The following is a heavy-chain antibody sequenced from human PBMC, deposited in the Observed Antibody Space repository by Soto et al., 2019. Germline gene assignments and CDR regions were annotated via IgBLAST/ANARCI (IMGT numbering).Heavy chain of an antibody. CDR1: GGSISSGGYY. Sequence: PSETLSLTCPVSGGSISSGGYYWSWIRQHPGKGLEWIGYIYYSGSTYYNPSLKRRVTISVDTSKNQFSLKLSSVTAADTAVYYCARGHYYDSSGYWFEPWGQGTLVTVPS. D-gene: IGHD3-22*01. CDR3: ARGHYYDSSGYWFEP. CDR2: IYYSGST. J-gene: IGHJ5*02. V-gene: IGHV4-31*03.